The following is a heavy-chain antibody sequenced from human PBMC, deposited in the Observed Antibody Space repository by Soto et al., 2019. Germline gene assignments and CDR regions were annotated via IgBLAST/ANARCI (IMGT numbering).Heavy chain of an antibody. CDR3: ASGAFYDFWSGYY. D-gene: IGHD3-3*01. CDR1: GFTFSSYG. V-gene: IGHV3-30*03. J-gene: IGHJ4*02. Sequence: QVQLVESGGGVVQPGRSLRLSCAASGFTFSSYGMHWVRQAPGKGLEWVAVISYDGSNKYYADSVKGRFTISRDNSKNTLYLQMNSLRAEDTAVYYCASGAFYDFWSGYYWGQRTLVTVSS. CDR2: ISYDGSNK.